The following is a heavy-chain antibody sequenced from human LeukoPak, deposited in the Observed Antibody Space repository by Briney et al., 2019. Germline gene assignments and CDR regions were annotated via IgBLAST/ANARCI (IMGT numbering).Heavy chain of an antibody. CDR2: IHYSENI. CDR3: ARHYASGTYPLVD. J-gene: IGHJ4*02. CDR1: GGSVSSSSYY. Sequence: SETLSLTCTVSGGSVSSSSYYWGWIRQPPGKRLEWIGNIHYSENINYNPSLKSRLTISVDTSKNQVSLRLTSVTAADTAMYYCARHYASGTYPLVDWGQGALVTVSS. D-gene: IGHD3-10*01. V-gene: IGHV4-61*05.